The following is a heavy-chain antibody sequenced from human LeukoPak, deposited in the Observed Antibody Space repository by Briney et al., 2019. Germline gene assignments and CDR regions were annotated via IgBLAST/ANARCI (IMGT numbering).Heavy chain of an antibody. D-gene: IGHD2-21*01. J-gene: IGHJ4*02. CDR3: ARPGLAYCGADCYSTEGYYFDY. CDR2: INHGGST. V-gene: IGHV4-34*01. Sequence: PSETLSLTCAVYGENFSIYFYNWIRQPPGKGLEWIGEINHGGSTSYNPSLKSRVTISVDTSKDQFSLRLSSVTAADTAMYYCARPGLAYCGADCYSTEGYYFDYWSQGTLVTVSS. CDR1: GENFSIYF.